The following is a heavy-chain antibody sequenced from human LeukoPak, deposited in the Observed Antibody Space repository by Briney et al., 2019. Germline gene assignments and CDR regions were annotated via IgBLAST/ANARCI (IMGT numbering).Heavy chain of an antibody. Sequence: GRSLRLSCAASGFTFSSYAMHWVRQAPGKGLEWVAVISYDGSNKYYADSVKGRFTISRDNSKNTLYLQMNSLRAEDTAVYYYARDGPWDIVVVPAAISLFYWGQGTLVTVSS. CDR1: GFTFSSYA. D-gene: IGHD2-2*02. CDR3: ARDGPWDIVVVPAAISLFY. V-gene: IGHV3-30-3*01. CDR2: ISYDGSNK. J-gene: IGHJ4*02.